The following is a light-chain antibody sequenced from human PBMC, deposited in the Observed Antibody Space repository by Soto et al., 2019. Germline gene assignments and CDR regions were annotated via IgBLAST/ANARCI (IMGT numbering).Light chain of an antibody. CDR2: GVS. Sequence: EVVLTQSPGTLSLSPGERATLSCRASQSVSGSDLAWYQQKPGQAPRLLISGVSNRATGIPARFSGSGSGTDFTLTISSLEPEDFAVYYCQQRSNWPRTFGQGTRLEIK. V-gene: IGKV3-11*01. CDR3: QQRSNWPRT. J-gene: IGKJ5*01. CDR1: QSVSGSD.